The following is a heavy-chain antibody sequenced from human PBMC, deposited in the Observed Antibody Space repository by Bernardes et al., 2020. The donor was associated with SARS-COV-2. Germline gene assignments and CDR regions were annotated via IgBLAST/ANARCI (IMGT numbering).Heavy chain of an antibody. CDR3: AREAVMITFGGVIVIRGYYFDY. Sequence: GSLRLSCAASGFTFSSYWMSWVRQAPGKGLEWVANIKQDGSEKYYVDSVKGRFTISRDNAKNSLYLQMNSLRAEDTAVYYCAREAVMITFGGVIVIRGYYFDYWGQGTLVTVSS. J-gene: IGHJ4*02. CDR1: GFTFSSYW. CDR2: IKQDGSEK. D-gene: IGHD3-16*02. V-gene: IGHV3-7*04.